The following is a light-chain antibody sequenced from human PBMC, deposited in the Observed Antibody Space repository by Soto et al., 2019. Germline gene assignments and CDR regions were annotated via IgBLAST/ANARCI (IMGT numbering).Light chain of an antibody. CDR3: SSYTSSSTPYV. V-gene: IGLV2-14*01. CDR1: SSDVGGYNY. Sequence: QSVLTQPASVSGSPGHSITISCTGTSSDVGGYNYVSWYQQHPGKAPKLMIYEVSNRPSGVSNRFSGSKSGNTASLTISGLQDEDDADYYCSSYTSSSTPYVFGTGTKLTVL. CDR2: EVS. J-gene: IGLJ1*01.